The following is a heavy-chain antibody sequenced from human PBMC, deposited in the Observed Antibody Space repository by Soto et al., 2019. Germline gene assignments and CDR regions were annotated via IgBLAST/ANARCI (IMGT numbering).Heavy chain of an antibody. V-gene: IGHV4-59*01. CDR3: ARENGVVDY. Sequence: LSLTCTVSGGSISSYYWSWIRQPPGKGLEWIGYIYYSGSTNYNPSLKSRVTISVDTSKNQFSLKLSSVTAADTAVYYCARENGVVDYWGQGTLVTVSS. J-gene: IGHJ4*02. CDR2: IYYSGST. CDR1: GGSISSYY. D-gene: IGHD4-17*01.